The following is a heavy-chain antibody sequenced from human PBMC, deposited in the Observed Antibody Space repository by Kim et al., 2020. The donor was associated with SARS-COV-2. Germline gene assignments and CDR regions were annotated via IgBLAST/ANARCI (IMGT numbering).Heavy chain of an antibody. D-gene: IGHD2-15*01. CDR2: IYYSGST. J-gene: IGHJ4*02. Sequence: SETLSLTCTVSGGSISSSSYYWGWICQPPGKGLEWIGSIYYSGSTYYNPSLKSRVTISVDTSKNQFSLKLSSVTAADTAVYYCARLHCSGGSCYKYDYWGQGTLVTVSS. CDR3: ARLHCSGGSCYKYDY. CDR1: GGSISSSSYY. V-gene: IGHV4-39*01.